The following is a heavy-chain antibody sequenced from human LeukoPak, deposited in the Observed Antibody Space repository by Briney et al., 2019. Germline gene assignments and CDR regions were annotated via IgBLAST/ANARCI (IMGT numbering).Heavy chain of an antibody. D-gene: IGHD3-22*01. CDR1: GASFNSDDEW. CDR3: SRGLDSRKLGY. V-gene: IGHV4-31*01. Sequence: PSETLSLTCTVSGASFNSDDEWWDWVRQRGGKGLVCIWSIHPSAILYNNPSLESPVTMSRDTSKNQFSLNLNSVTAADTAVYFCSRGLDSRKLGYWGQGILVTAPS. CDR2: IHPSAIL. J-gene: IGHJ4*02.